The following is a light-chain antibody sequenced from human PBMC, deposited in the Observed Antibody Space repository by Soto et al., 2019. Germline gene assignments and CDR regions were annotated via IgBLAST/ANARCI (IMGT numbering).Light chain of an antibody. Sequence: EIVLTQSPGTLSLSPGERATLSCRASQSDSSSYLAWYQQKPGQAPRLLIYSASSRATGIPDRFSGSGSGTDFTLTISRLEPVDFAVYYCQQYGSSPELTFGGGTKVEIK. CDR1: QSDSSSY. V-gene: IGKV3-20*01. CDR2: SAS. J-gene: IGKJ4*01. CDR3: QQYGSSPELT.